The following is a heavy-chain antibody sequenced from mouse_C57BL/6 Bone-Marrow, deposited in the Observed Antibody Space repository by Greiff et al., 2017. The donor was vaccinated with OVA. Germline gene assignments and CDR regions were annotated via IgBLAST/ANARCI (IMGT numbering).Heavy chain of an antibody. CDR3: ARDAYYGSSYYAMDY. V-gene: IGHV7-1*01. CDR2: SRNKANDYTT. CDR1: GFTFSDFY. D-gene: IGHD1-1*01. J-gene: IGHJ4*01. Sequence: EVQVVESGGGLVQSGRSLRLSCATSGFTFSDFYMEWVRQAPGKGLEWIAASRNKANDYTTEYSASVKGRFIVSRDTSQSILYLQMNALRSEDTAIYYCARDAYYGSSYYAMDYWGQGTSVTVSS.